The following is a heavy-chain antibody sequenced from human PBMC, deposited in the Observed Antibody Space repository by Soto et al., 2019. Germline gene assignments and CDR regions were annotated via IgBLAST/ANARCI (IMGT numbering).Heavy chain of an antibody. V-gene: IGHV4-34*01. CDR3: AKEGLERTFNFDY. J-gene: IGHJ4*02. CDR1: GGSFSGYY. Sequence: SETLSLTCAVYGGSFSGYYWTWIRQPPGTGLEWIGEINHSGSTNYNPSLKSRVTISVDTSKDQFSLKLTSVTAEDTAVYYCAKEGLERTFNFDYWGQGTLVTVSS. D-gene: IGHD1-1*01. CDR2: INHSGST.